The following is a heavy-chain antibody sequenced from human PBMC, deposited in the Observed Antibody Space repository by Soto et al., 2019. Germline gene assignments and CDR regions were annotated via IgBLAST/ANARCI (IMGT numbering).Heavy chain of an antibody. CDR1: GDSISSGGYY. V-gene: IGHV4-31*03. CDR2: MYHTGNT. CDR3: ARGSTGWFDP. J-gene: IGHJ5*02. Sequence: QVQLQESGPGLVQPSQTLSLTCTVSGDSISSGGYYWGWIRQHPGKGLEWITYMYHTGNTYYNPSHKSRVTLAVDTSKNHFSLKLNSVTAADTAVYYCARGSTGWFDPWGQGTLVTVFS.